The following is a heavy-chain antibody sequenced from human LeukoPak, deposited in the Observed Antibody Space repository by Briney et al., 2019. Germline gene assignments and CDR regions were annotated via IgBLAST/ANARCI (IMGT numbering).Heavy chain of an antibody. CDR2: IRSNSYGGTA. J-gene: IGHJ4*02. CDR1: GFTFGDYA. CDR3: TRGAESRYYDSSGYPY. V-gene: IGHV3-49*04. D-gene: IGHD3-22*01. Sequence: GGSLRLSCIASGFTFGDYAMSWVRQAPGKGLEWVGFIRSNSYGGTADYAASVKGRFSISRDDSKSIAYLQMNSLKTEDTAVYYCTRGAESRYYDSSGYPYWGQGTLVTVSS.